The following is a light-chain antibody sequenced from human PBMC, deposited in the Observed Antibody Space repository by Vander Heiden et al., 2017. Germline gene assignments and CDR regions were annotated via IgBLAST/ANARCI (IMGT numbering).Light chain of an antibody. Sequence: DIQMTQSPSSLSASVGDRVTITCQASQDISNYLNWYQQKPGKAPKLLIYDASNFEKGVPFRFSGSGSGTDFTFTNSSLQPEDIANYYCQQDYNLPTFGGGTKVEIK. CDR1: QDISNY. J-gene: IGKJ4*01. CDR3: QQDYNLPT. CDR2: DAS. V-gene: IGKV1-33*01.